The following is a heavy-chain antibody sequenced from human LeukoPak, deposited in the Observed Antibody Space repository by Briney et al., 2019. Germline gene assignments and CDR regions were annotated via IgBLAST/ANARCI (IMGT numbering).Heavy chain of an antibody. CDR1: GYTFTGYY. Sequence: ASVKVSCTASGYTFTGYYMHWVRQAPGQGLEWMGRINPNSGGTNYAQKFQGRVTMTRDTSISTAYMELSRLRSDDTAVYYCARDRIRRQVEHDRKGRSSTSCPNWFDPWGQGTLVTVSS. CDR2: INPNSGGT. CDR3: ARDRIRRQVEHDRKGRSSTSCPNWFDP. V-gene: IGHV1-2*06. J-gene: IGHJ5*02. D-gene: IGHD2-2*01.